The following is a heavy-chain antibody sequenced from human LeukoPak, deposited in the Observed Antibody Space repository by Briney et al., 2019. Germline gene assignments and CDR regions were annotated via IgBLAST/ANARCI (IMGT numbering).Heavy chain of an antibody. Sequence: KPSETLSLTCAVYGGSFSGYYWSWIRQPPGKGLEWIGEINHSGSTNYNPSLKSRVTISVDTSKNQFSLKLSSVTAADTAVYYCARGQSGIAVAGVFDYWGQGTLVTVSS. J-gene: IGHJ4*02. D-gene: IGHD6-19*01. CDR1: GGSFSGYY. CDR3: ARGQSGIAVAGVFDY. CDR2: INHSGST. V-gene: IGHV4-34*01.